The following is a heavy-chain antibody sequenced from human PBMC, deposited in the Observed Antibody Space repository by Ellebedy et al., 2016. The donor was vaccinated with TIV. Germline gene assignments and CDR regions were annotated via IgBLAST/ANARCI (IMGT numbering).Heavy chain of an antibody. CDR2: INPNSGGT. V-gene: IGHV1-2*02. J-gene: IGHJ4*02. Sequence: AASVKVSCKASGYTFTGYYMHWVRQAPGQGLEWMGWINPNSGGTNYAQKFQGRVTMTRDTSISPAYMELSRLRSDDTAVYYCARDYPGIAVAGTSLFDYWGQGTLVTVSS. CDR3: ARDYPGIAVAGTSLFDY. D-gene: IGHD6-19*01. CDR1: GYTFTGYY.